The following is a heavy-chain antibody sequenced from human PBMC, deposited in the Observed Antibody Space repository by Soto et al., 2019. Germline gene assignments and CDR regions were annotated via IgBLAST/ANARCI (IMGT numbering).Heavy chain of an antibody. CDR3: ARLVDLRRWFDP. CDR2: ISGNDGKT. CDR1: GYRFTNHG. D-gene: IGHD3-3*01. V-gene: IGHV1-18*01. Sequence: ASVKVSCKASGYRFTNHGISWVRQAPGQGLEWMGWISGNDGKTKYARKFQGRVTMTTDTSTSTAYMEVRSLRSDDTAVYYCARLVDLRRWFDPWGQGTLVTVSS. J-gene: IGHJ5*02.